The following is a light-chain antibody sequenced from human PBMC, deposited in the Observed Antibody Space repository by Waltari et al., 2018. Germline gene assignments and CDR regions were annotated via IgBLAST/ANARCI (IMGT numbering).Light chain of an antibody. CDR1: QSVRTY. Sequence: EIVLTQSPATLSLSPGERATLPCRASQSVRTYLAWYQQKPSQAPRLLIYDAAPRATAIPARFSGSGSGTDFTLTISSLEPEDFAVYYCQLRSKWLRTFGQGTKVEV. CDR2: DAA. CDR3: QLRSKWLRT. V-gene: IGKV3-11*01. J-gene: IGKJ1*01.